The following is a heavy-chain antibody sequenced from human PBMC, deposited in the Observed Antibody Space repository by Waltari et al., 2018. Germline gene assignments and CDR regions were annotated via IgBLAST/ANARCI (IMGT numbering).Heavy chain of an antibody. CDR2: MNPNRGNK. V-gene: IGHV1-8*01. CDR3: ARWDYYDSSGCYHY. CDR1: GYAFTSYD. Sequence: QAQLVQSGAEVKKPGASVKVSCTASGYAFTSYDINWVRQATGQGLEWMGWMNPNRGNKGYAQKFQGRVTMTRNTSISTAYMELSSLRSEDTAVYYCARWDYYDSSGCYHYWGQGTLVTVSS. D-gene: IGHD3-22*01. J-gene: IGHJ4*02.